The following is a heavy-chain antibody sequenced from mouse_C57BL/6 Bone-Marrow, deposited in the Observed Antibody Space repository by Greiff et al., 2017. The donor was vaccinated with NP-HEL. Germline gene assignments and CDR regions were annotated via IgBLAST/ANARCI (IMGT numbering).Heavy chain of an antibody. CDR3: ARHEGDYPWFAY. CDR1: GYTFTEYT. D-gene: IGHD1-1*02. J-gene: IGHJ3*01. V-gene: IGHV1-62-2*01. Sequence: LMKPGASVKLSCKASGYTFTEYTIHWVKQRSGQGLEWIGWFYPGSGSIKYNEKFKDKATLTADKSSSTVYMELSRLTSEDSAVYFCARHEGDYPWFAYWGQGTLVTVSA. CDR2: FYPGSGSI.